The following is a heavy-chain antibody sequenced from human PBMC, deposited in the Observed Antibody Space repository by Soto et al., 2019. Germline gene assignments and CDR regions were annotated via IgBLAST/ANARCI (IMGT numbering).Heavy chain of an antibody. Sequence: SETLCITCTFSVGSISSHYWSWIRQSPGKGLEWIGYIYNSGSTKYNPSLKSRVTISVDTSKNHFSLKVSPVTAADTAVYYCARGQSNSYGYYFDYWGQGTMVTVSS. CDR1: VGSISSHY. V-gene: IGHV4-59*11. CDR2: IYNSGST. J-gene: IGHJ4*02. D-gene: IGHD3-22*01. CDR3: ARGQSNSYGYYFDY.